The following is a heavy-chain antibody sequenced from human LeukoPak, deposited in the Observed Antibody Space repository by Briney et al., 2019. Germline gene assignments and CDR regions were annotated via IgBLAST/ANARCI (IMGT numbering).Heavy chain of an antibody. D-gene: IGHD2-15*01. J-gene: IGHJ5*02. CDR1: GFTFSSYW. CDR3: ARGVVVVAANLNWFDP. V-gene: IGHV3-74*01. Sequence: GGSLRLSRAASGFTFSSYWMHWVRQAPGKGLVWVSRINTDGSSTSYADSVKGRFTISRDNAKNTLYLQMNSLRAEDTAVYYCARGVVVVAANLNWFDPWGQGTLVTVSS. CDR2: INTDGSST.